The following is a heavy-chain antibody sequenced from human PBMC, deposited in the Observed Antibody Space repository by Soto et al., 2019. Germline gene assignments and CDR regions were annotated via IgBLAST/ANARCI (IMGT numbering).Heavy chain of an antibody. Sequence: EVQLLESGGILVHPGGSLRLSCAASGFTFSSYAMTWVRQAPGKGLEWVSAISGRGDSTYYADSVKGRFTISRDQSKNTLYLQMHSLRAEDTAVDFCAKERDNGADRYYFADWGQGTLVTVSS. CDR3: AKERDNGADRYYFAD. V-gene: IGHV3-23*01. CDR2: ISGRGDST. CDR1: GFTFSSYA. D-gene: IGHD2-8*01. J-gene: IGHJ4*02.